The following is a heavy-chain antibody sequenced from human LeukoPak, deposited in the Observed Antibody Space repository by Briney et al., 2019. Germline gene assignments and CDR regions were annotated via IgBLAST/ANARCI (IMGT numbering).Heavy chain of an antibody. Sequence: SGTLSLTCSVSGGSLSPYYWSWIRQPPGKGLEWIGYIFSSGSTNYNPSLKSRVTISVDTSRNQFSLKLSSVTAAVTAVYYCARRQIYFDYWGQGTLVTVSS. CDR1: GGSLSPYY. J-gene: IGHJ4*02. CDR3: ARRQIYFDY. V-gene: IGHV4-4*09. CDR2: IFSSGST.